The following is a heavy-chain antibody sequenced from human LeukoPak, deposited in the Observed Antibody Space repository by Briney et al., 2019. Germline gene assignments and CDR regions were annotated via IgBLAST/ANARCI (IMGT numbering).Heavy chain of an antibody. J-gene: IGHJ4*02. Sequence: GGSLRLSCAASGFTFSSYAMSGVRQAPGKGLEWVSAISAGGSTYYADSVKGRFTISRDNSKNTLYLQMNSLRAEDTGVYYCAKRGQYYYDSSGYYYQDWGQGTLVIVSS. V-gene: IGHV3-23*01. CDR1: GFTFSSYA. CDR2: ISAGGST. D-gene: IGHD3-22*01. CDR3: AKRGQYYYDSSGYYYQD.